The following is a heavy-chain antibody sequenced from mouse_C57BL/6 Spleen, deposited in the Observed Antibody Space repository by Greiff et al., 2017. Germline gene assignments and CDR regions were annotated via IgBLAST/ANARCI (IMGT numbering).Heavy chain of an antibody. CDR3: AREGDYDRGYAMDY. J-gene: IGHJ4*01. V-gene: IGHV1-82*01. Sequence: VKLMESGPELVKPGASVKISCKASGYAFSSSWMNWVKQRPGKGLEWIGRIYPGDGDTNYNGKFKGKATLTADKSSSTAYMQLSSLTSEDSAVYFCAREGDYDRGYAMDYWGQGTSVTVSS. CDR2: IYPGDGDT. CDR1: GYAFSSSW. D-gene: IGHD2-4*01.